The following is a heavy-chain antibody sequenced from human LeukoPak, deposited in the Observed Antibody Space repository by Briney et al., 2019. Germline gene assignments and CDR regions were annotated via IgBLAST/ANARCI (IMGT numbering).Heavy chain of an antibody. V-gene: IGHV3-53*01. D-gene: IGHD1-14*01. Sequence: PGGSLRLSCAASGFTFDIYAMHWVRQAPGKGLEWVSVLYSDGNTKYADSVQGRFTISRDNSKNTLYLEMNSLSPDDTAVYYCARGVEPLAANTLAYWGQGTLVTVSS. CDR2: LYSDGNT. J-gene: IGHJ4*02. CDR3: ARGVEPLAANTLAY. CDR1: GFTFDIYA.